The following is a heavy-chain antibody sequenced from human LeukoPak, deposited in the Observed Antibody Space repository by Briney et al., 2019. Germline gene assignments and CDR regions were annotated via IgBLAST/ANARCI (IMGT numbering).Heavy chain of an antibody. D-gene: IGHD5-18*01. V-gene: IGHV1-18*01. CDR1: GYTFTSYG. J-gene: IGHJ4*02. Sequence: ASVKVSCEASGYTFTSYGISWVRQAPGQGLEWMGWISAYNGNTNYAQKLQGRVTMTTDTSTSTAYMELRSLRSDDTAVYYCARELRDSYGSPRLDYWGQGTLVTVSS. CDR3: ARELRDSYGSPRLDY. CDR2: ISAYNGNT.